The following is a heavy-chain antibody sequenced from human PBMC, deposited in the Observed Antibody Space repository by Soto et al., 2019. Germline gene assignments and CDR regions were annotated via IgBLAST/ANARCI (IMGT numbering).Heavy chain of an antibody. Sequence: QVQLVESGGGVVQPGRSLRLSCAASGFTFSSYAIHWVRQAPGKGLEWVAVISYDGSNKYYADSVKGRFTISRDNSKNTLYLQMNSLRAEDTAVYYCASWSLLSMVRGQWGQGTLVTVSS. CDR3: ASWSLLSMVRGQ. D-gene: IGHD3-10*01. J-gene: IGHJ4*02. CDR2: ISYDGSNK. CDR1: GFTFSSYA. V-gene: IGHV3-30-3*01.